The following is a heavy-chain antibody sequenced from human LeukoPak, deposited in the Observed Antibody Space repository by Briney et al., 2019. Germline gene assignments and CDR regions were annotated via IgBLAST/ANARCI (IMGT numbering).Heavy chain of an antibody. V-gene: IGHV3-9*01. CDR2: ISWNSGLI. Sequence: GGSLRLSCTTSGFTFDDYALHWVRQGPGQGLEWVSSISWNSGLINYADSVRGRFTISRDNANNSLYLQMNSLRAEDTALYYCAKDTTSHGSGTFDYWGRGTLVTVSS. D-gene: IGHD3-10*01. CDR3: AKDTTSHGSGTFDY. J-gene: IGHJ4*02. CDR1: GFTFDDYA.